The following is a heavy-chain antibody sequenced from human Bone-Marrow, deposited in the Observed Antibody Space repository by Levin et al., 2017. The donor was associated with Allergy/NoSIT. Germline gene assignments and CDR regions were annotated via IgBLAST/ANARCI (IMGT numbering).Heavy chain of an antibody. CDR3: ARGRITIFGMEHYEANYYQGMDV. CDR2: IYSDGRS. J-gene: IGHJ6*02. CDR1: RASISDYY. Sequence: RASETLSLTCGVSRASISDYYWTWVRQPAGKGLEWLGRIYSDGRSNYNPSLKSRVTMSLDMSQNQIYLKMTSVTAADTAFYFCARGRITIFGMEHYEANYYQGMDVWGQGTTVTVSS. D-gene: IGHD3-3*01. V-gene: IGHV4-4*07.